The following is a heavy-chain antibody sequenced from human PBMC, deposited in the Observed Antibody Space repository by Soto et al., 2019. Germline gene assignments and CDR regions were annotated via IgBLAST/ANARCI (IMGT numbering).Heavy chain of an antibody. Sequence: QVQLHQWGAGLLKPSETLSLTCGVYGGSFSGYYWSWIRQAPGKGLEWIGEINHSGSTNYNPSLKSRLGIAVDTSKNQCALNLSSVTAADTAVYYCARGALLVYASFDYWGQGSLVTVSS. CDR2: INHSGST. J-gene: IGHJ4*02. D-gene: IGHD2-8*01. CDR1: GGSFSGYY. V-gene: IGHV4-34*01. CDR3: ARGALLVYASFDY.